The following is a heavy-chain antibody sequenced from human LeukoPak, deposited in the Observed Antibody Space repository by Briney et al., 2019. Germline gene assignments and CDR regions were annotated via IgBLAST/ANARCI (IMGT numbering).Heavy chain of an antibody. CDR1: GFTLSSYW. V-gene: IGHV3-7*01. CDR2: IKQDGSEK. D-gene: IGHD1-26*01. J-gene: IGHJ4*02. CDR3: AKGRVGAPSPFDY. Sequence: GGSLRLSCAASGFTLSSYWMSWVRQAPGKGLEWVANIKQDGSEKYYVDSVKGRFTISRDNAKNSLYLQMNSLRAEDTAVYYCAKGRVGAPSPFDYWGQGTLVTVSS.